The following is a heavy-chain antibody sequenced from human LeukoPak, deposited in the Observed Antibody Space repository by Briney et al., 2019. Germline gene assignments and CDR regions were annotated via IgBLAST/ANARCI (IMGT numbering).Heavy chain of an antibody. V-gene: IGHV5-51*01. J-gene: IGHJ4*02. CDR2: IYPADSDT. Sequence: GESLKISCKASGYKFASHWIGWVRQMPGKGLEWMGIIYPADSDTKYIPSFQGQVSFSADTSVSTAFLQWSSLEASDTAIYYCARSPRNASGYWYADYWGQGTQVTVSS. CDR1: GYKFASHW. D-gene: IGHD3-22*01. CDR3: ARSPRNASGYWYADY.